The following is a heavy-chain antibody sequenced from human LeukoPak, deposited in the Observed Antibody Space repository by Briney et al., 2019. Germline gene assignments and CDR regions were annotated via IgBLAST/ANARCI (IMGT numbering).Heavy chain of an antibody. Sequence: PGGSLRLSCAASGFTFSSYSMNWVRQAPGKGLEWVSSISSSSSYIYYADSVKGRFTISRDNAKNSLYLQMNSLRAEDTAVYYCARGIGSGGYYPYDYWGQGTLVTVSS. CDR3: ARGIGSGGYYPYDY. CDR2: ISSSSSYI. CDR1: GFTFSSYS. D-gene: IGHD1-26*01. J-gene: IGHJ4*02. V-gene: IGHV3-21*01.